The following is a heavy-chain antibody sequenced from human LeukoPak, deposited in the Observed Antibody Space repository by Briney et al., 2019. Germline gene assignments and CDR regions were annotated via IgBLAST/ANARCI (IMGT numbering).Heavy chain of an antibody. Sequence: PGGSLRLSCAASGFTFSSYSMSWVRQAPGKGLEWVANIKQDGCEKYYVDFVKGRFTISRDKAKNSLYLQMNSLRDEDTAVYYCASGDGLWGQGTLVTVSS. J-gene: IGHJ4*02. V-gene: IGHV3-7*02. CDR2: IKQDGCEK. D-gene: IGHD3-10*01. CDR3: ASGDGL. CDR1: GFTFSSYS.